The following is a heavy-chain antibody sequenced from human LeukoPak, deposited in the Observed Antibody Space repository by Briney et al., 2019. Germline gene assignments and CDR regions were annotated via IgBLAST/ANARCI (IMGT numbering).Heavy chain of an antibody. V-gene: IGHV3-11*01. CDR1: GFTFSDYY. D-gene: IGHD6-13*01. CDR3: ARELWQQLVRCYFDC. Sequence: GGSLRLSCEVSGFTFSDYYMSWIRQAPGKGLEWVSYISSSGSTIYYADSVKGRFTISRDNAKNSLYLQINSLRAEDTAVYYCARELWQQLVRCYFDCWGQGTLVTVSS. CDR2: ISSSGSTI. J-gene: IGHJ4*02.